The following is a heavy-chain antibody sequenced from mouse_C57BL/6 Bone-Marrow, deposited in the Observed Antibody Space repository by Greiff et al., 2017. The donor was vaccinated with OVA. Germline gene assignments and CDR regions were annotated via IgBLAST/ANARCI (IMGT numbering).Heavy chain of an antibody. CDR3: TVYYYGSSGDC. CDR1: GFNIKDYY. Sequence: VQLQQSGAELVRPGASVKLSCTASGFNIKDYYMHWVKQRPEQGLEWIGRIDPEDGDTEYDPKFQGKATMTADTSSNTAYLQLSSLTSEDTAVYYCTVYYYGSSGDCWGKGTTLTVSS. V-gene: IGHV14-1*01. CDR2: IDPEDGDT. J-gene: IGHJ2*01. D-gene: IGHD1-1*01.